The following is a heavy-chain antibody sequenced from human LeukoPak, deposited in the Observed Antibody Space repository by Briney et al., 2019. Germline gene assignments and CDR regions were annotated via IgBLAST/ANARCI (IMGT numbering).Heavy chain of an antibody. J-gene: IGHJ4*02. CDR2: ISNNGGCT. CDR1: GFTFSSSA. CDR3: AKQLGYCSDGSCYFPY. Sequence: GGSLRLSCAASGFTFSSSAMSWVRQAPGKGLEWVSAISNNGGCTYYADSVQGRFTISRDNSKSTLCLQMNSLRAEDTAVYYCAKQLGYCSDGSCYFPYWGQGTLVTVSS. V-gene: IGHV3-23*01. D-gene: IGHD2-15*01.